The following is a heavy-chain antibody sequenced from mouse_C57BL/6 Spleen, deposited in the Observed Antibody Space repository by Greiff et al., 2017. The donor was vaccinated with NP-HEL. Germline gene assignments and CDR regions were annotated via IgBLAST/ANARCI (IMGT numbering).Heavy chain of an antibody. J-gene: IGHJ4*01. Sequence: EVMLVESGGGLVKPGGSLKLSCAASGFTFSSYAMSWVRQTPEKRLEWVATISDGGSYTYYPDNVKGRFTISRDNAKNNLYLQMSHLKSEDTAMYYCARESPTTTAVTGAMDYWGQGTSVTVSS. V-gene: IGHV5-4*01. D-gene: IGHD1-1*01. CDR1: GFTFSSYA. CDR3: ARESPTTTAVTGAMDY. CDR2: ISDGGSYT.